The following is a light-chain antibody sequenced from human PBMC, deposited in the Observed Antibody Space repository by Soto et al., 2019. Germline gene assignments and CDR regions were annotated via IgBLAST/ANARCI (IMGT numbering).Light chain of an antibody. CDR1: QRVSSN. V-gene: IGKV3-15*01. Sequence: EIVMTQSPATLSVSPGERATLSCRASQRVSSNLAWYQQKPGQAPRLLIYGASTRATGIPARFSGSGSGTEFTLTISSLQSEDFVVYYCQQYNNWPPLTFGQGTNVNIK. J-gene: IGKJ1*01. CDR3: QQYNNWPPLT. CDR2: GAS.